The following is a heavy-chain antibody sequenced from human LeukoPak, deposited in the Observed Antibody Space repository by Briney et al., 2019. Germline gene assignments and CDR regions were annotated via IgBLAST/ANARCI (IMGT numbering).Heavy chain of an antibody. D-gene: IGHD3-10*01. Sequence: PSETLSLTCAVYGGSFSGYYWTWIRQSPGMGLEWIGEINHSGSTNYNPSLKSRVTISLDASKNQFSLTLSSVTAADTAVYYCARGLMVRGENWFDPWGQGTLVTVSS. CDR3: ARGLMVRGENWFDP. J-gene: IGHJ5*02. V-gene: IGHV4-34*01. CDR1: GGSFSGYY. CDR2: INHSGST.